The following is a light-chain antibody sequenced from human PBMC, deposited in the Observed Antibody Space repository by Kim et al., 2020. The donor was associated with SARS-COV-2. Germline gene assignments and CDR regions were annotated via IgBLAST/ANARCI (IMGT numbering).Light chain of an antibody. Sequence: QPVLTQSPSASASLGTSVKLTCTLSSEYKTYAIAWHQQLPGKGPRYLMNVDSDGSHTRGDGIPDRFSGSSSGAERYLTISSLQPEDEADYYCLTWGPGIRVFSGGTQLTVL. CDR2: VDSDGSH. J-gene: IGLJ3*02. V-gene: IGLV4-69*01. CDR3: LTWGPGIRV. CDR1: SEYKTYA.